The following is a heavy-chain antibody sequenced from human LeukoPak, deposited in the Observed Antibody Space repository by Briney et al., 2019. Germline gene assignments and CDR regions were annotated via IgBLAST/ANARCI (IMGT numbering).Heavy chain of an antibody. V-gene: IGHV1-3*01. D-gene: IGHD1-1*01. CDR2: INPGDGNT. CDR3: ARDLNWYFDY. J-gene: IGHJ4*02. CDR1: GYTFTSYP. Sequence: GASVKVSCEASGYTFTSYPMHWVRQAPGQRLEWMGWINPGDGNTKYSQKFQGRVTITRDTSASTAYMELSSLRSEDSAVYYCARDLNWYFDYWGQGTLVTVSS.